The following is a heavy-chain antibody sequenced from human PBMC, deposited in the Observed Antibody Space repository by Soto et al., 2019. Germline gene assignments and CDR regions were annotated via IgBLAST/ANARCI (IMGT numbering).Heavy chain of an antibody. CDR3: VKTTGWPGFDF. CDR1: GFAVSSKY. J-gene: IGHJ4*02. Sequence: EVQLVESGGGLIQPGGSLRLSCAASGFAVSSKYMTWVRQAPGKGLEWVSVIYGGGTTYYADSVKVRFTISRDTSKNTLYLQMNSLRAEDTAVYYCVKTTGWPGFDFWGQGNLVTVSS. D-gene: IGHD6-19*01. CDR2: IYGGGTT. V-gene: IGHV3-53*01.